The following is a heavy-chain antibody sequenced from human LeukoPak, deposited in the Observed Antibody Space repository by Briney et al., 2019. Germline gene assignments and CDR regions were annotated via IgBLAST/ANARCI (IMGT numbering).Heavy chain of an antibody. D-gene: IGHD3-10*01. Sequence: ASVKVSCKASGYTFTSYDINWVRQATGQGLEWMGWMNPNSGNTGYAQKFQGRVTITRNTSISTAYMELSSLRSEDTAVYYCARHSASGYYGSGSYSKTGGVDYWGQGTLVTVSS. CDR3: ARHSASGYYGSGSYSKTGGVDY. V-gene: IGHV1-8*03. J-gene: IGHJ4*02. CDR1: GYTFTSYD. CDR2: MNPNSGNT.